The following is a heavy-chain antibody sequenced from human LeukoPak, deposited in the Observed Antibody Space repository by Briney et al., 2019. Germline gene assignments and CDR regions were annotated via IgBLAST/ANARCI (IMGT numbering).Heavy chain of an antibody. CDR3: ATGTVLRLFDY. CDR1: GGTFSNYD. CDR2: FDPEDGET. Sequence: ASVKVSCKASGGTFSNYDISWVRQAPGKGLEWMGGFDPEDGETIYAQKFQGRVTMTEDTSTDTAYMELSSLRSEDTAVYYCATGTVLRLFDYWGQGTLVTVSS. D-gene: IGHD3-3*01. J-gene: IGHJ4*02. V-gene: IGHV1-24*01.